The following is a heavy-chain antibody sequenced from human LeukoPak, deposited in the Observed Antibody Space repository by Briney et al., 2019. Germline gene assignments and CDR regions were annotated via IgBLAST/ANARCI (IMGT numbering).Heavy chain of an antibody. Sequence: GGSLRLSCAASGFTFDDYAMHWVRQAPGKGLEWVSGISWNSGSIGYADSVKGRFTISRDNAKNSLYLQMNSLRAEDTALYYCAKDIYGSGYGLSLGYYYGMDVWGQGTTVTVSS. V-gene: IGHV3-9*01. D-gene: IGHD5-12*01. CDR3: AKDIYGSGYGLSLGYYYGMDV. CDR1: GFTFDDYA. CDR2: ISWNSGSI. J-gene: IGHJ6*02.